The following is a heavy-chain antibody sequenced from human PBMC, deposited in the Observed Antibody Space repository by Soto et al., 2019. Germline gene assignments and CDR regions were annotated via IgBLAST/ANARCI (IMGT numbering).Heavy chain of an antibody. CDR3: AREDSIIIPAVSDS. J-gene: IGHJ4*02. Sequence: GGSLRLSCTVSGFAFNNYGINWVRQAPGKGLEWVSSISKSDYTYYSDSVKGRFTISRDNAKNSVSLQMNTLRVEDTAVYYCAREDSIIIPAVSDSWGQGTLVTISS. CDR2: ISKSDYT. D-gene: IGHD2-2*01. CDR1: GFAFNNYG. V-gene: IGHV3-21*01.